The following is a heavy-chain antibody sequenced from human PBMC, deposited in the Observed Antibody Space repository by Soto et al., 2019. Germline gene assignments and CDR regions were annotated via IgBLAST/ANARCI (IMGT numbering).Heavy chain of an antibody. CDR1: GGSIRTGNYY. J-gene: IGHJ4*02. V-gene: IGHV4-39*02. CDR3: AGGPPIVMGTTIAPRNYYFDS. CDR2: VYYTGTT. Sequence: SETLSLTCSVSGGSIRTGNYYWVWIRQTPGRGLEWIGSVYYTGTTYYTPSLQGRVTMSADTSKNTFFLELRSVTAADTAVYYCAGGPPIVMGTTIAPRNYYFDSWGQGTLVTVSS. D-gene: IGHD2-21*02.